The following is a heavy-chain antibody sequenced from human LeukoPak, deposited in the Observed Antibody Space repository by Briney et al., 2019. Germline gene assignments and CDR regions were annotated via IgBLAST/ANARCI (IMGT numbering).Heavy chain of an antibody. J-gene: IGHJ6*02. V-gene: IGHV3-30*04. CDR2: IPYDGSNK. CDR3: ARDRGFGESLSDYFYDYVMDV. Sequence: GGSLRLSCAASGFVFSSYVMHWVRQAPGKGLEWVAVIPYDGSNKYYADSVKGRFTISRDNSKNTLYLQMNSLRAEDTAVYYCARDRGFGESLSDYFYDYVMDVWGQGTTVTVSS. D-gene: IGHD3-10*01. CDR1: GFVFSSYV.